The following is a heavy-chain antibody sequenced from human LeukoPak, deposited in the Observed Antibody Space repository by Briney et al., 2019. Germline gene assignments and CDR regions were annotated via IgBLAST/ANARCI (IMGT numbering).Heavy chain of an antibody. V-gene: IGHV1-2*06. D-gene: IGHD4/OR15-4a*01. CDR2: INPSSGGT. J-gene: IGHJ5*02. CDR1: GYTFTDYY. Sequence: ASVKVSCKTSGYTFTDYYMHWVRQAPGQGLEWMGRINPSSGGTNYAQKFQGRVTTTRDTSISTAYMELSRLRSDDTAVYYCARDPSGAINWFDPWGQGTLVTVSS. CDR3: ARDPSGAINWFDP.